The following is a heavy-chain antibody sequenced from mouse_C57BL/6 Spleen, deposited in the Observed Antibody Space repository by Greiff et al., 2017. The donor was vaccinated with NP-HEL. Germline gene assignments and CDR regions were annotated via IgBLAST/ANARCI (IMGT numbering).Heavy chain of an antibody. CDR3: ARDLDYYGRRRRDWYFDV. D-gene: IGHD1-1*01. J-gene: IGHJ1*03. CDR1: GFTFSDYG. Sequence: DVQLVESGGGLVKPGGSLKLSCAASGFTFSDYGMHWVRQAPEKGLEWVAYISSGSSTIYYAATVKGRFTISRDNAKNTLFLQMTSLRSEDTAMYYCARDLDYYGRRRRDWYFDVWGTGTTVTVSS. V-gene: IGHV5-17*01. CDR2: ISSGSSTI.